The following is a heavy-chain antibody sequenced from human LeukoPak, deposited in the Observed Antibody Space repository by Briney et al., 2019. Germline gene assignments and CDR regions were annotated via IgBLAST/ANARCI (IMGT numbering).Heavy chain of an antibody. CDR3: ARAPRITIFGVVHDY. Sequence: MASETLSLTCAVYGGSFSGYYWSWIRQPPGKGLEWIGGINHSGSTNYNPSLKSRVTISVDTSKNQFSLKLSSVTAADTAVYYCARAPRITIFGVVHDYWGQGTLVTVSS. D-gene: IGHD3-3*01. J-gene: IGHJ4*02. V-gene: IGHV4-34*01. CDR1: GGSFSGYY. CDR2: INHSGST.